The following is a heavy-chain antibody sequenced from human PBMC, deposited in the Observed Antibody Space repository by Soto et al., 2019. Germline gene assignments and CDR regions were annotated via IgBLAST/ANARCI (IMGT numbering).Heavy chain of an antibody. J-gene: IGHJ6*02. CDR3: ARDNAVVTAIPDYYYGMDV. D-gene: IGHD2-21*02. CDR1: GFNFSSYW. V-gene: IGHV3-7*01. CDR2: IKQDGSEK. Sequence: SLRLSCAASGFNFSSYWMIWVRQAPGKGLEWVANIKQDGSEKYYVDSVKGRFTISRDNAKNSLYLQMNSLRAEDTAVYYCARDNAVVTAIPDYYYGMDVWGQGTTVTVSS.